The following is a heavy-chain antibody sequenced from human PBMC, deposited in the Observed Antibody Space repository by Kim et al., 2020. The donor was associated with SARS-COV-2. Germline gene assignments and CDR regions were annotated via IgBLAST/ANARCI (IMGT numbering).Heavy chain of an antibody. CDR1: GGSMTDYY. CDR3: ARQADSCTTGSRYYFWFDV. V-gene: IGHV4-59*08. D-gene: IGHD2-8*01. Sequence: SETLSLTCTVSGGSMTDYYWSWIRQPPGKGLEWIGYTYYSGTDYNPSLKSRVTISVDTSKNQFSLMLPSVTAADTAVYFCARQADSCTTGSRYYFWFDVWGQGALVTVSS. J-gene: IGHJ5*02. CDR2: TYYSGT.